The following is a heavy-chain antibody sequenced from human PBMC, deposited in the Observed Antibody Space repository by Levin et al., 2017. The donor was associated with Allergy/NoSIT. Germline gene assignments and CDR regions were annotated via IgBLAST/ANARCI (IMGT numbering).Heavy chain of an antibody. D-gene: IGHD2-2*01. CDR2: IIPILGIA. Sequence: SVKVSCKASGGTFSSYAISWVRQAPGQGLEWMGRIIPILGIANYAQKFQGRVTITADKSTSTAYMELSSLRSEDTAVYYCARDKQDIVVVPAAKNGGAFDIWGQGTMVTVSS. J-gene: IGHJ3*02. CDR3: ARDKQDIVVVPAAKNGGAFDI. CDR1: GGTFSSYA. V-gene: IGHV1-69*04.